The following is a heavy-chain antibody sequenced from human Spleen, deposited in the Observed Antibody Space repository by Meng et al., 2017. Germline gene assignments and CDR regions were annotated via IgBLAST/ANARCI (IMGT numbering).Heavy chain of an antibody. CDR1: GGSIRSGDYY. J-gene: IGHJ4*02. V-gene: IGHV4-30-4*01. Sequence: QVQLQESGPGLVNASQTLSLTCTVSGGSIRSGDYYWSWIRQPPGKGLEWIGDIYYSGSTFYSPSLKSRVTISVDTSKNQFSLKLKSVTAADTAVYYCARGVDESSGYYYVGWGQGTLVTVSS. CDR3: ARGVDESSGYYYVG. CDR2: IYYSGST. D-gene: IGHD3-22*01.